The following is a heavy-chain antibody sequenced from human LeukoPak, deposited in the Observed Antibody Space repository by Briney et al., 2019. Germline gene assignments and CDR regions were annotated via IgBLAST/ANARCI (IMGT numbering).Heavy chain of an antibody. Sequence: SETLSLTCTVSGGSISSSSYYWVWIRQPPGKGLEWIGSIYYSGSTYYNPSLKSRVTISVDTSKNQFSLKLSSVTAADTAVYYCARLGLGDEACWFDPWGQGTLVTVSS. V-gene: IGHV4-39*01. J-gene: IGHJ5*02. D-gene: IGHD3-10*01. CDR1: GGSISSSSYY. CDR3: ARLGLGDEACWFDP. CDR2: IYYSGST.